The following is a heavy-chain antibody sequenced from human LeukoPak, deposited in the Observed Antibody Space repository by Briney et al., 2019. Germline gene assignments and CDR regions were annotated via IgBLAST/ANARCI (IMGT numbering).Heavy chain of an antibody. CDR3: AREVDSIAAAV. CDR1: GGPISSGDYY. V-gene: IGHV4-30-4*08. J-gene: IGHJ4*02. CDR2: LYYSGST. Sequence: PSETLSLTCTVSGGPISSGDYYWSWIRQPPGKGLEWIGYLYYSGSTYYNPSLKSRVTISVDTSKNQFSLKLSSVTAADTAVYYCAREVDSIAAAVWGQGTLVTVSS. D-gene: IGHD6-13*01.